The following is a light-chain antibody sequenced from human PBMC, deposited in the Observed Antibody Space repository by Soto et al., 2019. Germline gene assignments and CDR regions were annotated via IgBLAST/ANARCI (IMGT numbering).Light chain of an antibody. CDR3: QKYNSAPPT. Sequence: DIQMTQSPSSLSASVGDRVTITCRASQGISNYLAWYQQKPGKVPKLLIYAASTLQSGVPSRFSGSGSGTDFTLTISSLQPEYVATYYCQKYNSAPPTFGQGTKLEIK. CDR2: AAS. J-gene: IGKJ2*01. V-gene: IGKV1-27*01. CDR1: QGISNY.